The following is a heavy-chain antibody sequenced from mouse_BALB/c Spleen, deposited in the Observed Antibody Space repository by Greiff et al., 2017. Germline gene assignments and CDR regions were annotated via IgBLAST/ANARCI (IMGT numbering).Heavy chain of an antibody. CDR2: IDPANGNT. Sequence: VKLQQSGAELVKPGASVKLSCTASGFNIKDTYMHWVKQRPEQGLEWIGRIDPANGNTKYDPKFQGKATITADTSSNTAYLQLSSLTSEDTAVYYCARWWDPYYYAMDYWGQGTSVTVSS. CDR1: GFNIKDTY. D-gene: IGHD1-1*02. J-gene: IGHJ4*01. V-gene: IGHV14-3*02. CDR3: ARWWDPYYYAMDY.